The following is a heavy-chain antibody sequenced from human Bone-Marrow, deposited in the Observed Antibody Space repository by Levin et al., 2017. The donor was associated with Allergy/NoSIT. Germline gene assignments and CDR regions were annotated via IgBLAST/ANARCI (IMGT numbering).Heavy chain of an antibody. CDR2: IVPIFDTT. V-gene: IGHV1-69*13. CDR3: ARGDSHYSGMCLRDEAFDI. J-gene: IGHJ3*02. CDR1: GGTFSSFA. D-gene: IGHD3-10*01. Sequence: GASVKVSCKASGGTFSSFAFSWVRQAPGHGLEWMGGIVPIFDTTHYAQNFQGRITITADESTTTAYMELSSLRSDDTAVYYCARGDSHYSGMCLRDEAFDIWGQGTLVTVSS.